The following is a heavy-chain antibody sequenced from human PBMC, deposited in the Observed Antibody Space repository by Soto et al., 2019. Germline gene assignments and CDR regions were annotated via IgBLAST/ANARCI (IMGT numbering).Heavy chain of an antibody. V-gene: IGHV4-39*07. D-gene: IGHD3-22*01. Sequence: SETLSLTCTVSGGSISSSSYYCRWIRQPPGKGLEWIGSIYYSGSTYYNPSLKSRVTISVDTSKNQFSLKLSSVTAADTAVYYCARGISYYYDSSGYYYVGYYFEYWGQGTMVTVSS. CDR2: IYYSGST. J-gene: IGHJ4*02. CDR3: ARGISYYYDSSGYYYVGYYFEY. CDR1: GGSISSSSYY.